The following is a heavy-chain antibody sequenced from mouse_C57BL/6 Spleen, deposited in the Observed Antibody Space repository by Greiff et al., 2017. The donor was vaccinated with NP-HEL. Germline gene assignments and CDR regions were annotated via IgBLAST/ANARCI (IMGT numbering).Heavy chain of an antibody. CDR2: INPSNGGT. V-gene: IGHV1-53*01. CDR1: GFNIKNTY. CDR3: ARSGDGSRFAY. D-gene: IGHD1-1*01. J-gene: IGHJ3*01. Sequence: QVQLQQSVAELVRPGASVKLSCTASGFNIKNTYMHWVKQRPGQGLEWIGNINPSNGGTNYNEKFKSKATLTVDKSSSTAYMQLSSLTSEDSAVYYCARSGDGSRFAYWGQGTLVTVSA.